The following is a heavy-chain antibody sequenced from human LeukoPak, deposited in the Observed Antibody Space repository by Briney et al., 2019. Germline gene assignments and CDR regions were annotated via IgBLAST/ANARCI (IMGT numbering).Heavy chain of an antibody. D-gene: IGHD2-21*01. CDR3: ARDSQVVDGFDI. J-gene: IGHJ3*02. Sequence: PSETLSLTCTVPGGSISSHSWSWIRQPPGKGLEWIGYIYYSGSTNYNPSLKSRVTISVDTSKDQFSLKLSSVTAADTAVYYCARDSQVVDGFDIWGQGTMVTVSS. CDR2: IYYSGST. CDR1: GGSISSHS. V-gene: IGHV4-59*11.